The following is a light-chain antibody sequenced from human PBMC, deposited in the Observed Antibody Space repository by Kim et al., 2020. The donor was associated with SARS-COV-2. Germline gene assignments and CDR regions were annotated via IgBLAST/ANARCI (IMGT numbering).Light chain of an antibody. CDR1: QSVGTN. Sequence: EIVVTQSPATLSVSLGERATLSCRASQSVGTNLAWYQLRPGQAPRLLIYGASTRATGVPARFSGSGSGTEFTLTITSPQSEDFAVYYCQQYNRWPPYIFGQGTKLEI. V-gene: IGKV3-15*01. CDR3: QQYNRWPPYI. CDR2: GAS. J-gene: IGKJ2*01.